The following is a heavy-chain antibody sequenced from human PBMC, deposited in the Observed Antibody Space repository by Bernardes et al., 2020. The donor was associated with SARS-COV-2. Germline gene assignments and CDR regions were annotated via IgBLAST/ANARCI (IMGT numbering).Heavy chain of an antibody. CDR2: ISSSSSTI. V-gene: IGHV3-48*01. Sequence: GGSLRLSCAASGFTFSSYSMNWVRQAPGKGLEWVSYISSSSSTIYNADSVKGRFTISSDNAKNSLYLQMNSLRAEETAVYYCARGGGDYWGQGTLVTVSS. CDR1: GFTFSSYS. D-gene: IGHD1-26*01. CDR3: ARGGGDY. J-gene: IGHJ4*02.